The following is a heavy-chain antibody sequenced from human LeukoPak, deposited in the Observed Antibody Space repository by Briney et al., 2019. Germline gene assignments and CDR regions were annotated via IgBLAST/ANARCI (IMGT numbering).Heavy chain of an antibody. V-gene: IGHV4-34*01. CDR2: INHSGST. CDR3: ARARLAARHPAGDY. Sequence: SETLSLTCAVYGGTFSGYYWSWIRQPPGKGLEWIEAINHSGSTNYNPSLKSRVTISVDTSKNQFSLKLSSVTAADTAVYYCARARLAARHPAGDYWGQGTLVTVSS. CDR1: GGTFSGYY. J-gene: IGHJ4*02. D-gene: IGHD6-6*01.